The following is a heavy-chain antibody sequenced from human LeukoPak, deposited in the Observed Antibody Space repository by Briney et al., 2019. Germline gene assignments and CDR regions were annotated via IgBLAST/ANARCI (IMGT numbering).Heavy chain of an antibody. Sequence: GGSLRLSCAASGFTFSSYWMTWVRQAPGKGLEWVATIKQDGTERYNVDSVRGRFTISRDNAKNSLFLQVNSLRAEDTALYYCARYVNYFDPWGQGTLITVPS. CDR2: IKQDGTER. CDR3: ARYVNYFDP. D-gene: IGHD3-10*02. V-gene: IGHV3-7*01. CDR1: GFTFSSYW. J-gene: IGHJ4*02.